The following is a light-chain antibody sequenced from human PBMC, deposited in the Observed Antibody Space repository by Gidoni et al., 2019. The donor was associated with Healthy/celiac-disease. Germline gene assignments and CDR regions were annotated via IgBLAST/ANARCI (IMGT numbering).Light chain of an antibody. V-gene: IGKV3-11*01. CDR1: QSVSSY. CDR3: QQRSNWPPT. J-gene: IGKJ4*01. Sequence: EIVVTPSPATLSLSPGESATLSCRASQSVSSYLAWYQQKPGQAPRLLIYDASNRATGIPARFSGSGSGTDFTLTISSLEPEDFAVYYCQQRSNWPPTFGGGTKVEIK. CDR2: DAS.